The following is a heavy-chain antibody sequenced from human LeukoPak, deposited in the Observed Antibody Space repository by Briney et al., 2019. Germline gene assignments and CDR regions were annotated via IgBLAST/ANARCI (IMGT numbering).Heavy chain of an antibody. CDR2: INHSGST. V-gene: IGHV4-34*01. J-gene: IGHJ4*02. CDR1: GGSFSGYY. CDR3: ARDRRITMVRGVSGARRNDY. Sequence: SETLSLTCAVCGGSFSGYYWSWIRQPPGKGLEWIGEINHSGSTNYNPSLKSRVTISVDTSKNQFSLKLSSVTAADTAVYYCARDRRITMVRGVSGARRNDYWGQGTLVTVSS. D-gene: IGHD3-10*01.